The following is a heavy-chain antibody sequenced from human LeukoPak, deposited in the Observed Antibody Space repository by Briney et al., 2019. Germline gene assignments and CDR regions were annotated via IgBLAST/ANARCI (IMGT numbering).Heavy chain of an antibody. V-gene: IGHV1-2*02. Sequence: ASVKVSCKASGYTFSDYYMHWVRQAPGHGLVWMGWINSNSGGTKYEQKFKGRVTMTTDTSISTVYMELSRLRFDDTAVDYCARGSERCSSTSCPNKPFDYWGQGTLVTVSS. CDR2: INSNSGGT. CDR3: ARGSERCSSTSCPNKPFDY. CDR1: GYTFSDYY. J-gene: IGHJ4*02. D-gene: IGHD2-2*01.